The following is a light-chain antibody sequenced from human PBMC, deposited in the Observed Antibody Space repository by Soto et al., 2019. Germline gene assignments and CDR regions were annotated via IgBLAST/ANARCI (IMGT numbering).Light chain of an antibody. V-gene: IGKV3-15*01. CDR2: DTS. CDR1: QGIGDT. CDR3: QQNYQPPLT. J-gene: IGKJ4*01. Sequence: EVVMTESPATRYVSPGEGAPLLGRARQGIGDTFAWYQHKPGQTPRLLIYDTSTTATGAPTRFSGSRSGADFHLTISNLQAEDLATYYCQQNYQPPLTFGGGTKGDIK.